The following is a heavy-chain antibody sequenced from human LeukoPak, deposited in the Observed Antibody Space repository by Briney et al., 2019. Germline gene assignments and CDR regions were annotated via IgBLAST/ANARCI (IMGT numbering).Heavy chain of an antibody. CDR1: GFTFSSYW. CDR2: INSDGSST. CDR3: AAGRGYTYGNDY. Sequence: GGSLRLSCAASGFTFSSYWMHWVRQAPGKGLVWVSRINSDGSSTSYADSVKGRFTISRDNAKNSLYLQMNSLRGEDTAVYFCAAGRGYTYGNDYWGQGTLVTVCS. V-gene: IGHV3-74*01. J-gene: IGHJ4*02. D-gene: IGHD5-18*01.